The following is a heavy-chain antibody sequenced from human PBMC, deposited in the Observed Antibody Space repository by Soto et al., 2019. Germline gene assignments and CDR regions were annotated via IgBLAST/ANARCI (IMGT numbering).Heavy chain of an antibody. Sequence: QVQLVQSGAEVKKPGSSVKVSCKASGGTFSSYAISWVRQAPGQGLEWMGGIIPIFGTANYSQKFQGRVTMTADDSTSTAYMELSSLRSEDTAVYYCARDRVCWRDGFDYWDYWGQGALVTVSS. V-gene: IGHV1-69*01. D-gene: IGHD3-3*01. CDR2: IIPIFGTA. CDR1: GGTFSSYA. J-gene: IGHJ4*02. CDR3: ARDRVCWRDGFDYWDY.